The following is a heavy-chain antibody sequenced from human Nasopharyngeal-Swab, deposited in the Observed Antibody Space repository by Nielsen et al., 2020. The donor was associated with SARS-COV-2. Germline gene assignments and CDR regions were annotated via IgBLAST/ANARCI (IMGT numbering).Heavy chain of an antibody. D-gene: IGHD5-12*01. CDR2: INWNGGST. J-gene: IGHJ5*02. V-gene: IGHV3-20*01. Sequence: LSCAASGFTFDDYGMSWVRQAPGKGLEWVSGINWNGGSTGYADSVKGRFTISRDNAKNSLYLQMNSLRAEDTALYHCARSGSGYARGWFDPWGQGTLVTVSS. CDR3: ARSGSGYARGWFDP. CDR1: GFTFDDYG.